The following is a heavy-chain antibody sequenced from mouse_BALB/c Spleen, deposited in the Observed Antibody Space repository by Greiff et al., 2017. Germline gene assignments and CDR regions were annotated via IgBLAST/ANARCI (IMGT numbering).Heavy chain of an antibody. D-gene: IGHD1-2*01. CDR2: IWSGGST. Sequence: VKLMESGPGLVQPSQSLSITCTVSGFSLTSYGVHWVRQSPGKGLEWLGVIWSGGSTDYNAAFISRLSISKDNSKSQVFFKMNSLQANDTAIYYCARNPQIHYGAMDYWGQGTSVTVSS. CDR3: ARNPQIHYGAMDY. V-gene: IGHV2-2*02. CDR1: GFSLTSYG. J-gene: IGHJ4*01.